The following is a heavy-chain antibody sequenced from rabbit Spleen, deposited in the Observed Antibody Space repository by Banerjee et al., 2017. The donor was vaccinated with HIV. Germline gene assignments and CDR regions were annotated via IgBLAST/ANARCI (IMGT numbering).Heavy chain of an antibody. CDR2: IYTGSGST. Sequence: QSLQESGGGLFQPGGTLTLTCTASGFSLSSSYYMCWVRQAPGKGLEWIACIYTGSGSTWYASWAKGRFTISRTSSTTVTLRMTSLTATDTATYFCARGLVWLAWDLWGQGTLVTVS. V-gene: IGHV1S40*01. J-gene: IGHJ3*01. CDR3: ARGLVWLAWDL. D-gene: IGHD4-1*01. CDR1: GFSLSSSYY.